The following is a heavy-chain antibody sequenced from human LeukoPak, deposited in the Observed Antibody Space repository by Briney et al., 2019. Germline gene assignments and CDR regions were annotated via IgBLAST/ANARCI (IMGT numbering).Heavy chain of an antibody. J-gene: IGHJ4*02. Sequence: GGSLRLSCAASGFTFSSYWMTWVRQAPGKVLEWVANIKQDGSEKYCVDSVKGRFTISRDNAKNSLYLQMNSLRAEDTAIYYCARDLGGSQTSWGQGTLVTVSS. CDR1: GFTFSSYW. CDR2: IKQDGSEK. V-gene: IGHV3-7*01. D-gene: IGHD1-26*01. CDR3: ARDLGGSQTS.